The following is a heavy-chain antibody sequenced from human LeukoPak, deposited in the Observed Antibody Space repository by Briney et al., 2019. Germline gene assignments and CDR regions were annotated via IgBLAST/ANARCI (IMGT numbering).Heavy chain of an antibody. J-gene: IGHJ4*02. CDR2: INHSGST. CDR1: GGSFSGYY. V-gene: IGHV4-34*01. CDR3: ARASDSSGYYLDY. D-gene: IGHD3-22*01. Sequence: PSETLSLTCAVYGGSFSGYYWNWIRQPPVKGLEWIGEINHSGSTNYNPSLKSRVTISVDTSKNQFSLKLSSVTAADTAVYYCARASDSSGYYLDYWGQGTLVTVSS.